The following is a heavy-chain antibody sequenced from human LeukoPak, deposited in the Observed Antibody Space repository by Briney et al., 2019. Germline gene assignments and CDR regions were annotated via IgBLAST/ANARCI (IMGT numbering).Heavy chain of an antibody. Sequence: PSETLSLTCAVYGGSFSGYYWSWIRQPPGKGLEWIGEINHSGSTNYNPSLKSRVIISVDMSKNQFSLKLSSVTAADTAVYYCARKSRYNRNNWFDPWGQGTLVTVSS. V-gene: IGHV4-34*01. CDR1: GGSFSGYY. J-gene: IGHJ5*02. CDR2: INHSGST. D-gene: IGHD1-14*01. CDR3: ARKSRYNRNNWFDP.